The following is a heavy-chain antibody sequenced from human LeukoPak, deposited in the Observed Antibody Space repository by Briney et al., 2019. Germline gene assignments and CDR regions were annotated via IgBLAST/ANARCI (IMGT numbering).Heavy chain of an antibody. V-gene: IGHV3-21*06. J-gene: IGHJ4*02. Sequence: GGSLRLSCAASGFTFSSYSMNWVRQAPGKGLEWVSSMTSGSTYIYYADSVKGRFTISRDNAKNSLYLQMNSLRVEDTAVYYCAREDYYYDSSGYPNLDYWGQGTLVTVSS. CDR2: MTSGSTYI. CDR3: AREDYYYDSSGYPNLDY. CDR1: GFTFSSYS. D-gene: IGHD3-22*01.